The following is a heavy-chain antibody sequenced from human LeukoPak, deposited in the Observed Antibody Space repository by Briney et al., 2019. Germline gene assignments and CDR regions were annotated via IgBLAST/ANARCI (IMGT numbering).Heavy chain of an antibody. Sequence: SQTLSLTCTVSAGSINSGDYYWSWIRQPPGKGLEWIGRIYSPGTNYNYNPSLKSRVTISIDTSKNQFSLKLTSVTAADTAVYCCARGIGTSYDSSRDAFDIWGQGTMVTVSS. CDR3: ARGIGTSYDSSRDAFDI. CDR2: IYSPGT. D-gene: IGHD3-22*01. V-gene: IGHV4-61*02. CDR1: AGSINSGDYY. J-gene: IGHJ3*02.